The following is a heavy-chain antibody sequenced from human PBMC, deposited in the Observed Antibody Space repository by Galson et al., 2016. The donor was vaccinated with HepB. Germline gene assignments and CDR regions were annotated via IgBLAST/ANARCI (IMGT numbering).Heavy chain of an antibody. CDR1: GYTFSTYA. J-gene: IGHJ5*02. CDR2: INAGNGNT. Sequence: SVKVSCKASGYTFSTYAMHWVRQAPGQRLEWLGWINAGNGNTKYSQKFQGRVTITRDTSASTGYMDLSSLRSEDTAVYYCAGGNLGSGLGFRWLDPWGQGTLVTVSS. D-gene: IGHD3-10*01. CDR3: AGGNLGSGLGFRWLDP. V-gene: IGHV1-3*01.